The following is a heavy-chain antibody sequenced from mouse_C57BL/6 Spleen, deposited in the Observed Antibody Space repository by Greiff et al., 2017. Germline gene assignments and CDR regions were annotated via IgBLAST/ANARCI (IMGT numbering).Heavy chain of an antibody. J-gene: IGHJ2*01. D-gene: IGHD1-1*01. CDR1: GYTFTSYW. V-gene: IGHV1-64*01. CDR2: IHPNSGST. Sequence: QVQLQQPGAELVKPGASVKLSCKASGYTFTSYWMHWVKQRPGQGLEWIGMIHPNSGSTNYNEKFKSKATLTVDKSSSTAYMQLSSLTSEDSAVYYCARPSLYYGSSYGYWGQGTTLTVSS. CDR3: ARPSLYYGSSYGY.